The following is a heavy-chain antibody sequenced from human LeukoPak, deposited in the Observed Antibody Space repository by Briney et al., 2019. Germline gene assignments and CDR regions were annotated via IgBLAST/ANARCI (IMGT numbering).Heavy chain of an antibody. V-gene: IGHV3-30-3*01. CDR1: GFTFSSYA. J-gene: IGHJ3*02. D-gene: IGHD3-22*01. CDR2: ISYDGSNK. CDR3: ARCDYYDSSGYAFDI. Sequence: GGSLRLSCAASGFTFSSYAMHWVRQAPGKGLEWVAVISYDGSNKYADSVKGRFTISRDNSKNTLYLQMNSLRAEDTAVYYCARCDYYDSSGYAFDIWGQGTMVTVSS.